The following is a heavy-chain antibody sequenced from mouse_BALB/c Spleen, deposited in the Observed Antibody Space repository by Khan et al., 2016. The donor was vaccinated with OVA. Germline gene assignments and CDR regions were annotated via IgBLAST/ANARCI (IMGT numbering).Heavy chain of an antibody. CDR1: GFTFSDYG. CDR3: ARGGKGGFAY. J-gene: IGHJ3*01. Sequence: EVELVESGGGLVQPGGSRKLSCAASGFTFSDYGMAWVRQAPGKGPEWVAFVSSLAYNFYYADTVTGRFTISSENAKNTLYLEMSSLRSEETARYYCARGGKGGFAYWGQGTLVTVSA. V-gene: IGHV5-15*02. CDR2: VSSLAYNF.